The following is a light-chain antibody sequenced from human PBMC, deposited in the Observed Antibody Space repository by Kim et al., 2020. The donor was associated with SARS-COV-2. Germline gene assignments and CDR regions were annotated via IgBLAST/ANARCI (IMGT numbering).Light chain of an antibody. CDR3: QQRRNWPIT. J-gene: IGKJ4*01. CDR1: QNVNSY. CDR2: EAS. V-gene: IGKV3-11*01. Sequence: EIVLTQSPATLSLSPGERATLSCTASQNVNSYLAWYQQKPGQAPRLLIYEASNRATGTPARFSGSGSGTDFTLTISSLEPEDFAVYYCQQRRNWPITFGGGTKVDIK.